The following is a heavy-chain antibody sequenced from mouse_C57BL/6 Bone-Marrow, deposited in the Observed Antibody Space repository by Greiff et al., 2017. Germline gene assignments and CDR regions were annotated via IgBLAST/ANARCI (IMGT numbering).Heavy chain of an antibody. J-gene: IGHJ2*01. Sequence: VQLQQPGAELVMPGASVKLSCKASGYTFTSYWMHWVKQRPGQGLEWIGEIDPSDSYTNYNQKFKGKSTLTVDKSSSTAYMQLSSLTSEASAVYYCARSSDGYYRYWGQGTTLTVSS. V-gene: IGHV1-69*01. D-gene: IGHD2-3*01. CDR2: IDPSDSYT. CDR3: ARSSDGYYRY. CDR1: GYTFTSYW.